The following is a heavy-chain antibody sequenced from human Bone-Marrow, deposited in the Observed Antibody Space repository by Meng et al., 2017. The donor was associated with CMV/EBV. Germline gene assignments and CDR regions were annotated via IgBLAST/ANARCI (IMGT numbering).Heavy chain of an antibody. V-gene: IGHV6-1*01. CDR3: AKGQWLRGYYFDY. Sequence: SCAISGDSVSSNSAAWNWIRQSPSRGLEWLGRTYYRSKWYNDYAVSVKSRITINPDTSKNQFSLQLNSVTPEDTAVYYCAKGQWLRGYYFDYWDQGTLVTVSS. CDR2: TYYRSKWYN. CDR1: GDSVSSNSAA. D-gene: IGHD6-19*01. J-gene: IGHJ4*02.